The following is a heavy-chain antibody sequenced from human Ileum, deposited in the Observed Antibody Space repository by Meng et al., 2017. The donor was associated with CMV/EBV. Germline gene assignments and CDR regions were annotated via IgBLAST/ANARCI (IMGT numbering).Heavy chain of an antibody. J-gene: IGHJ4*02. CDR3: ARSTDQLLSDY. CDR1: GGSISSSNW. V-gene: IGHV4-4*02. CDR2: IYHSGST. D-gene: IGHD2-2*01. Sequence: GSLRLSCAVSGGSISSSNWWSWVRQPPGKGLEWIGEIYHSGSTNYNPSLKSRVTISVDKSKNQFSLKLSSVTAADTAVYYCARSTDQLLSDYWGQGTLVTVSS.